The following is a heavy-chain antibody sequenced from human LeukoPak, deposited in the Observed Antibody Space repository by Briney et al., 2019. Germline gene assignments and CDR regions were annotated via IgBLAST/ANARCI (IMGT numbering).Heavy chain of an antibody. V-gene: IGHV3-23*01. J-gene: IGHJ4*02. CDR3: AKGVIPAVDY. CDR1: GFTFSNYA. D-gene: IGHD2-2*01. CDR2: ISGSGGST. Sequence: PGGSLRLSCAASGFTFSNYAMSWVRQAPGKGLEWVSGISGSGGSTYYADSVKGRFTISRDNSKNTLYLQMNSLRAEDPAVYYCAKGVIPAVDYWGQGTLVTVSS.